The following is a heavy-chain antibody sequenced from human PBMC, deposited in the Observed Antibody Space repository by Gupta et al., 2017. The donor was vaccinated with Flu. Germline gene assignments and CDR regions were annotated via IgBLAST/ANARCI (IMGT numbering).Heavy chain of an antibody. Sequence: SYYWGWIRQPPGKGLEWIGSIHYSGSTYYNPSLKSRVTISVDTSKNHFSLRLSSVTAADTAVYYCARPVGCTTSYHYLDVWGEGTTVTVSS. CDR1: SYY. CDR3: ARPVGCTTSYHYLDV. CDR2: IHYSGST. D-gene: IGHD1-26*01. V-gene: IGHV4-39*02. J-gene: IGHJ6*03.